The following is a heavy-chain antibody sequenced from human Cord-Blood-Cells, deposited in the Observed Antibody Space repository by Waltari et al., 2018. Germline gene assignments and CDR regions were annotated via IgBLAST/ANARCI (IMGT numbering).Heavy chain of an antibody. J-gene: IGHJ3*02. CDR2: IYSGGST. CDR1: GFSVSSSY. V-gene: IGHV3-53*02. D-gene: IGHD5-12*01. CDR3: ARVRLKWLRIDAFDI. Sequence: EVQRVETGGGLIQPGGSLRLSCAASGFSVSSSYMSWFRQAPGKGLEWVSFIYSGGSTYYADSVKGRFTISRDNSKNTLYLQMNSLRAEDTAVYYCARVRLKWLRIDAFDIWGQGTMVTVSS.